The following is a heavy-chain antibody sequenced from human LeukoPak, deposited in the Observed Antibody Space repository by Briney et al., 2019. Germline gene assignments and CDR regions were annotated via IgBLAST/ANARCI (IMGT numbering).Heavy chain of an antibody. V-gene: IGHV3-21*01. CDR1: GFTFRSYD. J-gene: IGHJ4*02. CDR2: ISSGSSYI. Sequence: GGTLRLSCAASGFTFRSYDVTWVRQAPGKGLEWVSSISSGSSYIYYADSVKGRFTISRDNAKNSLYLQMNSLRAEDTSVYYCARQRDQAATLDYWGQGTLVTVSS. D-gene: IGHD2-15*01. CDR3: ARQRDQAATLDY.